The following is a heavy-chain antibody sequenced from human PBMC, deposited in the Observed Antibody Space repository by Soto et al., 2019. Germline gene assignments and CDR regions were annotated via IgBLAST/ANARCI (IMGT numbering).Heavy chain of an antibody. J-gene: IGHJ4*02. CDR1: GGTFSSHA. CDR3: PRSGPYYYDSSGNYTPADY. CDR2: IIPIFGTA. D-gene: IGHD3-22*01. V-gene: IGHV1-69*12. Sequence: QVQLVQSGAEVKKPGSSVKVSCKASGGTFSSHAISWVRQAPGQGLEWMGGIIPIFGTANYAQKFQGRVTITADEFTSTAYMELSSLRSEDTAVYYCPRSGPYYYDSSGNYTPADYSGQGTLGTVSS.